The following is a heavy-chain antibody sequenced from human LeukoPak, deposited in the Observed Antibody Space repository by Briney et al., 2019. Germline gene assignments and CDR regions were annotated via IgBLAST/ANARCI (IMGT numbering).Heavy chain of an antibody. Sequence: GGSLRLSCAASGFTFSSYWMSWVRQAPGKGLEWVANIKQDGSEKYYVDSVKGRFTISRDNAKNSLYLQMNSLRAEDTAVYYCARDLGTAAGTGVFDYWGQGTLVTVSS. D-gene: IGHD6-13*01. J-gene: IGHJ4*02. CDR1: GFTFSSYW. CDR2: IKQDGSEK. V-gene: IGHV3-7*01. CDR3: ARDLGTAAGTGVFDY.